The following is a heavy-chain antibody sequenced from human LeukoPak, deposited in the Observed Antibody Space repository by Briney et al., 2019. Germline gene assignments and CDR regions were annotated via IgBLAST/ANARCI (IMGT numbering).Heavy chain of an antibody. V-gene: IGHV4-39*02. Sequence: SETLSLTCTVSGGSISSSSYYWGWIRQPPGKGLEWIGSIYYSGSTYYNPSLKSRVTISVDTSKNQFSLKLSSVTAADTAVYYCAREGPRMTPGPHFDYWGQGTLVTVSS. CDR1: GGSISSSSYY. J-gene: IGHJ4*02. CDR3: AREGPRMTPGPHFDY. CDR2: IYYSGST.